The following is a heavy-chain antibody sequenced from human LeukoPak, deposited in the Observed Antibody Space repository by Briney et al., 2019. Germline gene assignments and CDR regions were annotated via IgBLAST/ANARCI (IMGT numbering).Heavy chain of an antibody. CDR1: GFTFSRYS. V-gene: IGHV3-21*01. CDR3: ARDPNPNSGRYDWFDP. D-gene: IGHD2-2*01. CDR2: ISTSSSYI. J-gene: IGHJ5*02. Sequence: GGSLRLSCAASGFTFSRYSMNWVRQAPGKGLERVSSISTSSSYIYYADSVKGRFTIYRDNAKNSLYLQMNSLRAEHTAVYYCARDPNPNSGRYDWFDPWGQGTLVTVSS.